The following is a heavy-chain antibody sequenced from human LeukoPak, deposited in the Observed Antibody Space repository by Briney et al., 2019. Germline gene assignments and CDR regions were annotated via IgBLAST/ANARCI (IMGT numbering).Heavy chain of an antibody. D-gene: IGHD4-17*01. V-gene: IGHV5-51*01. J-gene: IGHJ4*02. CDR1: GYSFTSYW. CDR3: ARFGSSSNDYGDGLVLY. Sequence: GESLKISCKCSGYSFTSYWIGWVRQMPGKGLEWMGIIYPGDSDTRYSPSFQGQVTISADKSISTAYLQWSSLKASDTAMYYCARFGSSSNDYGDGLVLYWGQGTLVTVSS. CDR2: IYPGDSDT.